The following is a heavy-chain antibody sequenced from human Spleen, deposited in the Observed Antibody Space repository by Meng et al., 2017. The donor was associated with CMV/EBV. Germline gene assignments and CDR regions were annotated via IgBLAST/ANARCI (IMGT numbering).Heavy chain of an antibody. D-gene: IGHD2-2*01. J-gene: IGHJ6*02. CDR1: GFTVSSNY. CDR3: ARDWVLGCSSTSCYAFHYYYGMDV. Sequence: GGSLRLSCAASGFTVSSNYMSWVRQAPGKGLEWVSVIYSGGSTYYADSVKGRFTISRDNAKNSLYLQMNSLRAEDTAVYYCARDWVLGCSSTSCYAFHYYYGMDVWGQGTTVTVSS. CDR2: IYSGGST. V-gene: IGHV3-53*01.